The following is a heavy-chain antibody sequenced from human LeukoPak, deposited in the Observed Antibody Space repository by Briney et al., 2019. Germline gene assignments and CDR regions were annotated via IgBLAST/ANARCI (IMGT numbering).Heavy chain of an antibody. D-gene: IGHD3-3*01. V-gene: IGHV3-21*01. CDR3: ARGPASFWSGYYLGY. J-gene: IGHJ4*02. CDR1: GFTFSSYS. CDR2: ISSSSSYI. Sequence: GGSLRLSCAASGFTFSSYSMNWVRQAPGKGLEWVSSISSSSSYIYYADSVKGRFTISRDNAKNSLYLQMNSLRAEDTAVYYCARGPASFWSGYYLGYWGQGTLVTVSS.